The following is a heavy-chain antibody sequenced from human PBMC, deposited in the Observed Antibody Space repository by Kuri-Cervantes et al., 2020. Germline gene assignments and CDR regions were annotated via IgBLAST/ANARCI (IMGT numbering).Heavy chain of an antibody. CDR3: ARGGKGTGTRYYYGMDV. Sequence: GGSLRLSCKASGYTFTSYYMHWVRQAPGQGLEWMGWINPNSGGTNYAQKFQGRVTMTRDTSISTAYMELRSLRSDDTAVYYCARGGKGTGTRYYYGMDVWGQGTTVTVSS. V-gene: IGHV1-2*02. CDR1: GYTFTSYY. CDR2: INPNSGGT. D-gene: IGHD1-1*01. J-gene: IGHJ6*02.